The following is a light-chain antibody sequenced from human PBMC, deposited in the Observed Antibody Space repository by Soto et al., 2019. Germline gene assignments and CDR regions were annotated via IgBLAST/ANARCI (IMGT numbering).Light chain of an antibody. Sequence: EIVMTQSPATLSVSLGERATLSCRASQSVSSRLAWYQQKPGQAPRLLIYGASTRATGIPARFSGSGSGTEFTLTINSLQSEDFAVYYCQQYNNWPRTFGQGTKVDIK. V-gene: IGKV3-15*01. J-gene: IGKJ1*01. CDR2: GAS. CDR1: QSVSSR. CDR3: QQYNNWPRT.